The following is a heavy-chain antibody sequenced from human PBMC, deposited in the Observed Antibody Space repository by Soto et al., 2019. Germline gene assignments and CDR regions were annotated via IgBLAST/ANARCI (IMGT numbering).Heavy chain of an antibody. CDR3: ARVKRTDAFDI. V-gene: IGHV1-46*01. CDR2: INPSGGST. Sequence: ASVKVSCKASGYTFTSYYMHWVRQAPGQGLEWMGIINPSGGSTSYAQKFQGRVTMTRNTSISTAYMELSSLRSEDTAVYYCARVKRTDAFDIWGQGTMVTVSS. J-gene: IGHJ3*02. CDR1: GYTFTSYY.